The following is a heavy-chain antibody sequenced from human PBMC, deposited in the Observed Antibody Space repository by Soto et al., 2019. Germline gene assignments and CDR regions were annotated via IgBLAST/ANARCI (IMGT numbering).Heavy chain of an antibody. CDR2: ISYDGTNK. Sequence: QVHLVESGGGVVQPGRSLRLSCVASGFIFGSYGMHWVRQAPGKGLEWVAVISYDGTNKYYTDSVKGRFTISRDNPKNTLFLQMNSLRAEDTAVYYFAQVPRYSVTLPDDYWGQGTLVTVSS. CDR1: GFIFGSYG. D-gene: IGHD5-18*01. J-gene: IGHJ4*02. CDR3: AQVPRYSVTLPDDY. V-gene: IGHV3-30*18.